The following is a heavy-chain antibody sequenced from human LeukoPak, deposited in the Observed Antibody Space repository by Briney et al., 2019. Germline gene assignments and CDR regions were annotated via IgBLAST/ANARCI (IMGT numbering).Heavy chain of an antibody. CDR2: IRYDGNNQ. J-gene: IGHJ4*02. V-gene: IGHV3-30*02. D-gene: IGHD1-26*01. CDR1: GFTFSNFD. CDR3: AKDGISSYDY. Sequence: GGSLRLSCAASGFTFSNFDMHWVRQAPGKGLEWVAFIRYDGNNQYFADSVKGRFTISRDNSKNTLYLQMNSPRAEDTAVYYCAKDGISSYDYWGQGTLVTVSS.